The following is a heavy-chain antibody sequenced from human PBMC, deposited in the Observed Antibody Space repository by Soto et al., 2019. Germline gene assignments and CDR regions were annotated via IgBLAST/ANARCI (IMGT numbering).Heavy chain of an antibody. CDR3: ARVGWYSTYYYYYVMDV. CDR2: ISAYNGNT. CDR1: GYTFTSYG. V-gene: IGHV1-18*01. Sequence: ASVKVSCKASGYTFTSYGISWVRQAPGQGLEWMGWISAYNGNTNYAQKLQGRVTMTTDTSTSTAYMELRSLRSDDTAVYYCARVGWYSTYYYYYVMDVWGQGTTVTVSS. D-gene: IGHD6-19*01. J-gene: IGHJ6*02.